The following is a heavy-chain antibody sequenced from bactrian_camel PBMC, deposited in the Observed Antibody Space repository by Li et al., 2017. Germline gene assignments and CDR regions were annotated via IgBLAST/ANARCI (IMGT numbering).Heavy chain of an antibody. CDR2: IYSDGSAT. J-gene: IGHJ4*01. D-gene: IGHD6*01. CDR3: AGEIGGSWYVRAY. V-gene: IGHV3S5*01. CDR1: GFTFSSYC. Sequence: HVQLVESGGGLVQPGGSLRLSCAASGFTFSSYCMSWVRQAPGKGLEWVAGIYSDGSATYYADSVNGRFTITRDNDKNTLYLQMNSLTPEDTAVYYCAGEIGGSWYVRAYWGQGTQVTVS.